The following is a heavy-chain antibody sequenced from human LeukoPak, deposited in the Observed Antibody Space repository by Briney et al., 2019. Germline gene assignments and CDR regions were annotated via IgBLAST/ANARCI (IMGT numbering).Heavy chain of an antibody. CDR1: GYTFTRYY. CDR2: INPSGGST. J-gene: IGHJ3*02. V-gene: IGHV1-46*01. D-gene: IGHD1-26*01. CDR3: ARRELDAFDI. Sequence: GGSVKVSCKASGYTFTRYYMHWGRQAPGPGPEWMGIINPSGGSTSYAQKFQGRVTMTRDTSTSTVYMELSSLRSEDTAVYYCARRELDAFDIWGQGTMVTVSS.